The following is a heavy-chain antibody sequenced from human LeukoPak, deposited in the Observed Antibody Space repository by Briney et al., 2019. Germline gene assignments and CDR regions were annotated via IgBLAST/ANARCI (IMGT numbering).Heavy chain of an antibody. CDR1: GGSISSDGYY. CDR2: IYYTGST. Sequence: SETLSLTCTVSGGSISSDGYYWSWIRQHPGKGLEWIGAIYYTGSTYYNPSLKSRATISVDTSKNHFSLKLTSVTAADTAVYYCARGTGGAAAADFDPWGQGTLVAVSS. CDR3: ARGTGGAAAADFDP. D-gene: IGHD6-13*01. V-gene: IGHV4-31*03. J-gene: IGHJ5*02.